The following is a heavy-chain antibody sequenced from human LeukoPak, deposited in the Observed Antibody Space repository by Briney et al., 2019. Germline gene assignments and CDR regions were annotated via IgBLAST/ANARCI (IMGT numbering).Heavy chain of an antibody. CDR2: TYYRSKWYN. CDR1: GDSVSSNSAT. D-gene: IGHD6-6*01. CDR3: ARGEYSGSPPYYYYYGMDV. Sequence: SQTLSLTCAISGDSVSSNSATWNWIRQSPSRGLEWLGRTYYRSKWYNDYAVSVKSRITINPDTSKNQFSLKLSSVTAADTAVYYCARGEYSGSPPYYYYYGMDVWGQGTTVTVSS. V-gene: IGHV6-1*01. J-gene: IGHJ6*02.